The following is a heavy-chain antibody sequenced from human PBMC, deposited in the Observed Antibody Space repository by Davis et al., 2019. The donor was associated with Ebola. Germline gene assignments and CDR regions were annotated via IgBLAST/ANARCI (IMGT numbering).Heavy chain of an antibody. V-gene: IGHV1-24*01. Sequence: ASVKVSCKVSGYTLTELSMHWVRQAPGKGLEWMGGFDPDVGEPVYAQRYQGRVTMTEDTSTDTAYMELNNLTFDDPAVYFCETAGYCAATTCYFPDWGQGTLVTVSS. CDR1: GYTLTELS. CDR2: FDPDVGEP. D-gene: IGHD2-8*02. CDR3: ETAGYCAATTCYFPD. J-gene: IGHJ4*02.